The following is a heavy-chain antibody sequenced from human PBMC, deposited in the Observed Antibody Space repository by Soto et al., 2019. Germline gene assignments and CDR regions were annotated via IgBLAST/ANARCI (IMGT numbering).Heavy chain of an antibody. J-gene: IGHJ4*02. CDR1: GGTFSSYT. Sequence: GASVKVSCKASGGTFSSYTISWVRQAPRQGLEWMGRIIPILGIANYAQKFQGRVTITADKSTSTAYMELRSLRSDDTAVYYCARDSPPVDYWGQGTLVTVSS. CDR3: ARDSPPVDY. CDR2: IIPILGIA. V-gene: IGHV1-69*04.